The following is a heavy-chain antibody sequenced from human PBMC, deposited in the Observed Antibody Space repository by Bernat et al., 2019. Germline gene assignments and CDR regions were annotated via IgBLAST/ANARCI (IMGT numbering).Heavy chain of an antibody. V-gene: IGHV4-34*01. D-gene: IGHD6-13*01. CDR1: GGSFSVYY. J-gene: IGHJ6*03. Sequence: QVQLQQWGAGLLKPSETLSLTCAVYGGSFSVYYWSWIRQPPGKGLGWIGEINHSGSTNYNPSLKSRVTISVDTSKNQFSLKLSSENAAATAVYYGGRGGIWYEYYYYDMDVWGKGTTVTVSS. CDR2: INHSGST. CDR3: GRGGIWYEYYYYDMDV.